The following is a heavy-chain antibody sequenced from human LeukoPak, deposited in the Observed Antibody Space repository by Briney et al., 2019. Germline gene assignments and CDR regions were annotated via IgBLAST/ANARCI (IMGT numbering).Heavy chain of an antibody. Sequence: SETLSLTCTVSGGSISSYYWSWIRQPAGKGLEWIGRIYTSGSTNYNPSLKSRVTMSVDTSKNQFSLKLSSVTAADTAVYYCARGVEGDSSALVAFDIWGQGTMVTVSS. J-gene: IGHJ3*02. D-gene: IGHD3-22*01. V-gene: IGHV4-4*07. CDR3: ARGVEGDSSALVAFDI. CDR1: GGSISSYY. CDR2: IYTSGST.